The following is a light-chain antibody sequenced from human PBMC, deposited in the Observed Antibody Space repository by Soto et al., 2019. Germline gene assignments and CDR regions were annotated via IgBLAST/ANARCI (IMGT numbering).Light chain of an antibody. CDR1: QSVASNY. V-gene: IGKV3-11*01. Sequence: EIVLTQSPGTLSLSPGERATLSFRASQSVASNYLGWYQQKPGQAPRLLIYDALHRATDIPARFSGSGSGTDFTLTISNLEAEDFAVYYCQQRSGWLTFGGGTKV. CDR2: DAL. CDR3: QQRSGWLT. J-gene: IGKJ4*01.